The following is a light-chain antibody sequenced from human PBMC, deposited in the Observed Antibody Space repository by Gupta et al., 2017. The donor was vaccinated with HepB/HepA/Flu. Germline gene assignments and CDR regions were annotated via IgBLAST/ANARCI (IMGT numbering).Light chain of an antibody. CDR3: KYYDSRNLHVV. Sequence: NFMLTQPHSVSESPGKTVSISCTGNSGSIASNYVQWYQQRPGSAHTNVISEYNQRPSGVPDRFSGAVDSSDNSASLTIYGLKTEDEVDDYCKYYDSRNLHVVFGGGTKLTVL. CDR2: EYN. CDR1: SGSIASNY. J-gene: IGLJ2*01. V-gene: IGLV6-57*02.